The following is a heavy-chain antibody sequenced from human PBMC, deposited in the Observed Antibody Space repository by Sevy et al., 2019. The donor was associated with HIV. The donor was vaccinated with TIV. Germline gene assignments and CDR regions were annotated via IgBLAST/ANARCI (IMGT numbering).Heavy chain of an antibody. CDR2: ISDNGGST. J-gene: IGHJ4*02. D-gene: IGHD3-10*01. CDR3: VRGGWGSGYYYNEIDY. V-gene: IGHV3-64D*06. CDR1: RFTFSSYA. Sequence: GGSLRLSCSASRFTFSSYALHWVRQAPGKGLEYVSTISDNGGSTYYADSVKGRFTISRDNSKNTLYLQMSSLRAEDTAVYHCVRGGWGSGYYYNEIDYWGQGTLVTVSS.